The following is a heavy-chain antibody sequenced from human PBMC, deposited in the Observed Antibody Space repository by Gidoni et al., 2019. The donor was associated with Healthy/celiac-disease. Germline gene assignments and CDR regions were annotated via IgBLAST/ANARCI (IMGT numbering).Heavy chain of an antibody. CDR2: MSGSGGST. V-gene: IGHV3-23*01. CDR1: GFTFSRYA. J-gene: IGHJ4*02. Sequence: EVQLLESGGGLVQPGGSLTLSCAASGFTFSRYAMSWVRWAPGTGLAWVSAMSGSGGSTYYADSVKGRFTISRDNSKNTLYLQMNSLRAEDTAVYYCAKDADMVRGVIPHFDYWGQGTLVTVSS. CDR3: AKDADMVRGVIPHFDY. D-gene: IGHD3-10*01.